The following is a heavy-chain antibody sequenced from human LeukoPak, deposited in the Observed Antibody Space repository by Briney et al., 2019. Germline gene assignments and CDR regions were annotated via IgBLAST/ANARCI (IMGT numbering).Heavy chain of an antibody. D-gene: IGHD1-26*01. CDR2: IYHSGTT. CDR3: ARVDSGTYYMPFDY. V-gene: IGHV4-59*11. Sequence: SETLSLTCVVSGGSLSTHHWSWIRQPPGKGLEWIGYIYHSGTTNYSPPLKGRATLSVDTSKNQISLRLSSVTAADTAVYFCARVDSGTYYMPFDYWGQGSLVTVSS. J-gene: IGHJ4*02. CDR1: GGSLSTHH.